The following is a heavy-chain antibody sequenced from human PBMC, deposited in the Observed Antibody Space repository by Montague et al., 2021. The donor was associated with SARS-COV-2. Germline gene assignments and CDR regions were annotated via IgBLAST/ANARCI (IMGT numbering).Heavy chain of an antibody. CDR3: ARGRQHFNMIVVVMTGGEYYFDY. V-gene: IGHV4-34*01. Sequence: SETLSLTCAVYGGSFSDHYWTWIRQHPGKGLEWIGEINHRGTSNYNPSLKSRVSISVDTSKNQFSLYLVPVTAADTAVYYCARGRQHFNMIVVVMTGGEYYFDYWGQGTLVTVSS. CDR1: GGSFSDHY. D-gene: IGHD3-22*01. CDR2: INHRGTS. J-gene: IGHJ4*02.